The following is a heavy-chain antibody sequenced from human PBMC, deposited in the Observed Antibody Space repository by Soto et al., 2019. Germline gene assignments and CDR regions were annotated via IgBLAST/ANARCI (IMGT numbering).Heavy chain of an antibody. J-gene: IGHJ6*03. V-gene: IGHV3-23*01. CDR1: GFTVSSYA. Sequence: EVQLLESGGGLVQPGGSLRLSCAASGFTVSSYAMSWVRQAPGXXXXWVSVISGSGSTYSADSVKGRFTISRDSSKNTVXLQMXSLXAEDTAVYYCAKALRFTFTTGYYMDVWGRGTTVTVSS. CDR2: ISGSGST. D-gene: IGHD3-16*01. CDR3: AKALRFTFTTGYYMDV.